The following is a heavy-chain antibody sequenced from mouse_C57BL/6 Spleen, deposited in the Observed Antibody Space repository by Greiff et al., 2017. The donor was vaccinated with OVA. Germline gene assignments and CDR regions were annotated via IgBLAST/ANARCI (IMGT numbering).Heavy chain of an antibody. CDR2: INPYNGGT. CDR1: GYTFTDYY. D-gene: IGHD1-1*01. V-gene: IGHV1-19*01. CDR3: ARRGYYYYGSSSYWYFDV. Sequence: VQLQQSGPVLVKPGASVKMSCKASGYTFTDYYMNWVKQSHGKSLEWIGVINPYNGGTSYNQKFKGKATLTVDKSSSTAYMERNSLTSEDSAVYYCARRGYYYYGSSSYWYFDVWGTGTTVTVSS. J-gene: IGHJ1*03.